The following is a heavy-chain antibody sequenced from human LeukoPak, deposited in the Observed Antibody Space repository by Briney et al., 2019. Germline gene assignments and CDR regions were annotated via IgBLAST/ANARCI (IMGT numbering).Heavy chain of an antibody. D-gene: IGHD6-13*01. CDR3: AARAAAGTDDAFDI. CDR1: GGSISSGGYS. CDR2: IYHSGST. J-gene: IGHJ3*02. Sequence: PSQTLSLTCAVSGGSISSGGYSWSWIRQPPGKGLEYIGYIYHSGSTYYNPSLKSRVTIPVDKSKNQFSLKLSSVTAADTAVYYCAARAAAGTDDAFDIWGQGTMVTVSS. V-gene: IGHV4-30-2*01.